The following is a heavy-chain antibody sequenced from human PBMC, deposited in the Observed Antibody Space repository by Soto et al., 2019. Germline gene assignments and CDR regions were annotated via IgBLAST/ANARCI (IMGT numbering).Heavy chain of an antibody. V-gene: IGHV3-30*18. Sequence: QVQLVESGGGVVQPGGSLRLSCEASGFTFSSYGMHWVRQAPGKGLEWVAVISYDGSNKYYADSVKGRFTISRDNSKNTLYLQMNSLRAEDTAVYYCAKASLEDSSGWYYFDYWGQGTLVTVSS. CDR2: ISYDGSNK. CDR1: GFTFSSYG. CDR3: AKASLEDSSGWYYFDY. J-gene: IGHJ4*02. D-gene: IGHD6-19*01.